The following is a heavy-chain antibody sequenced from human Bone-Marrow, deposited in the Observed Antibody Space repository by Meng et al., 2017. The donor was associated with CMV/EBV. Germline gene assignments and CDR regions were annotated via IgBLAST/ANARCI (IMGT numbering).Heavy chain of an antibody. J-gene: IGHJ4*02. Sequence: GESLKISCAASGFTFSSYGMHWVRQAPGKGLEWVAFIRHDGSYGYYTDSVKGRFTISRDNSKNTMYLQMNSLRVEDTAVYYCAKDVEWGQGTLVTVSS. CDR3: AKDVE. CDR2: IRHDGSYG. CDR1: GFTFSSYG. V-gene: IGHV3-30*02.